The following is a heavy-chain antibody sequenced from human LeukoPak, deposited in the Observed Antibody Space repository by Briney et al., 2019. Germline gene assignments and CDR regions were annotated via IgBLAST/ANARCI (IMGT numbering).Heavy chain of an antibody. Sequence: SVKVSCKASGGTFSSYAISWVRQAPGQGLEWMGGIIPIFGTANYAQKFQGRVTITADESTSTAYMELSSLRSEDTAVYYCTRVSRIDYGGNPEGDVWGKGTTVIVSS. CDR2: IIPIFGTA. J-gene: IGHJ6*04. CDR3: TRVSRIDYGGNPEGDV. D-gene: IGHD4-23*01. CDR1: GGTFSSYA. V-gene: IGHV1-69*13.